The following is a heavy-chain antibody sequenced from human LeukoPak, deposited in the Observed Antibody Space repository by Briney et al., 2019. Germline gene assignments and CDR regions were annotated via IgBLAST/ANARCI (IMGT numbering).Heavy chain of an antibody. Sequence: GGSLRLSCAASGFTFTNAWMTWVRPAQGKGLEWVGHIKTKTDGGTADYAAPVKDRFTISRDDAKNTVYLQMNSLKAEDTAVYYCQASNWFDPWGQGTRVTVSS. CDR1: GFTFTNAW. CDR3: QASNWFDP. CDR2: IKTKTDGGTA. V-gene: IGHV3-15*01. J-gene: IGHJ5*02.